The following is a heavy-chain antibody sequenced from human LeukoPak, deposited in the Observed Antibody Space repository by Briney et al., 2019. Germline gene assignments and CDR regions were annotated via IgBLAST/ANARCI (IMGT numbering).Heavy chain of an antibody. CDR1: GGSISMNGYS. V-gene: IGHV4-30-4*07. J-gene: IGHJ5*02. Sequence: SETLSLTCAVSGGSISMNGYSWSWIRQPPGKGLEWIAYIYSSGSTYYNPSFASRATISVDRSKNGFSLKLKSLNVADTAVYYCVRNIVVEVAAPGLWFDPWGQGALVIVSS. CDR3: VRNIVVEVAAPGLWFDP. D-gene: IGHD2-15*01. CDR2: IYSSGST.